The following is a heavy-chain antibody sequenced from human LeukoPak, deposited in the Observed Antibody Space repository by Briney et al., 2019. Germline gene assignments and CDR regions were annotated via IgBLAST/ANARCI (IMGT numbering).Heavy chain of an antibody. D-gene: IGHD6-19*01. CDR3: ARGSGWYRDWYFDL. CDR2: ISSSSSTI. V-gene: IGHV3-48*01. CDR1: GFPFRSYS. Sequence: GGSRRLSGEASGFPFRSYSMNWVRQAPGKGLEWVSYISSSSSTIYYADSVKGRFTISRDNSKNTLYLQMNSLRAEDTAVYYCARGSGWYRDWYFDLWGRGTLVTVSS. J-gene: IGHJ2*01.